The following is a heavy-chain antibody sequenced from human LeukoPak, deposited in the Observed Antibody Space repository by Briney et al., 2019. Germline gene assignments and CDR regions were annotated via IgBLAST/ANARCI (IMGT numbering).Heavy chain of an antibody. CDR3: AELGITMIGGV. CDR1: GFTFSINA. V-gene: IGHV3-30*04. CDR2: ISYDGSNK. J-gene: IGHJ6*04. Sequence: GGSLRLSCAASGFTFSINAMHWVRQAPGKGLEWVAVISYDGSNKYYADSVKGRFTISRDNAKNSLYLQMNSLRAEDTAVYYCAELGITMIGGVWGKGTTVTISS. D-gene: IGHD3-10*02.